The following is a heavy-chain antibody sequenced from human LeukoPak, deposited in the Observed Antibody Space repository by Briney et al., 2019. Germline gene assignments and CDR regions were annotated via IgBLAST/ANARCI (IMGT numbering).Heavy chain of an antibody. Sequence: SETLSLTCTVSGYSISSGYYWGWIRQPPGKGLEWIGSIYHSGSTYYNPSLKSRVTISVDTSKNQFSLKVSSVTAADTAVYYCARHHYGDYLDYWGQGTLVTVSS. CDR3: ARHHYGDYLDY. V-gene: IGHV4-38-2*02. CDR1: GYSISSGYY. D-gene: IGHD4-17*01. CDR2: IYHSGST. J-gene: IGHJ4*02.